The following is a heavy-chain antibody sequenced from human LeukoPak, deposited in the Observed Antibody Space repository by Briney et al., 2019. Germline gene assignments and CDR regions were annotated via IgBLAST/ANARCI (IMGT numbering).Heavy chain of an antibody. CDR2: ISYDGSNK. D-gene: IGHD3-22*01. V-gene: IGHV3-30*18. CDR3: AKWLDYYDSSGYPTNDC. J-gene: IGHJ4*02. Sequence: GRSLRLSCAASGFTFSSYGMHWVRQAPGKGLEWVAVISYDGSNKYYADSVKGRFTISRDNSKNTLYLQMNSLRAEDTAVYYCAKWLDYYDSSGYPTNDCWGQGTLVTVSS. CDR1: GFTFSSYG.